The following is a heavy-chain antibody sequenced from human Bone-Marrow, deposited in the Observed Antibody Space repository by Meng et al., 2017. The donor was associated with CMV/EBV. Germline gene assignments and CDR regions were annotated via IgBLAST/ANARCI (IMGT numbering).Heavy chain of an antibody. V-gene: IGHV3-15*04. CDR3: TTDMAETSSNVGGDNTYFDP. CDR1: GFTFRSSW. CDR2: IDSHSDGGTT. D-gene: IGHD3-3*01. Sequence: GESLKISCAASGFTFRSSWMRWVRQVPGKGLEWVGRIDSHSDGGTTEYAAPVKTRFTISRDDSKKSLFLHMNSLKAEDTAAYYCTTDMAETSSNVGGDNTYFDPWGQGTMVTVSS. J-gene: IGHJ4*03.